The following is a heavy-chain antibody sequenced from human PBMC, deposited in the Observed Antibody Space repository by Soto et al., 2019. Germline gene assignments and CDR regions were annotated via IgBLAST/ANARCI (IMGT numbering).Heavy chain of an antibody. V-gene: IGHV3-23*01. CDR1: GFTFNNYA. J-gene: IGHJ4*02. D-gene: IGHD2-15*01. Sequence: EVQLLESGGGLLQPGGSLRLSCSASGFTFNNYAMAWVRQAPGEGLEWVSGISGSGATPYYADSVKGRFTISRDNSKNTLFLQMNSLSAEDTAVYFWAKAGYCTGVSCYFYYFDSWGQGTLVTVSS. CDR2: ISGSGATP. CDR3: AKAGYCTGVSCYFYYFDS.